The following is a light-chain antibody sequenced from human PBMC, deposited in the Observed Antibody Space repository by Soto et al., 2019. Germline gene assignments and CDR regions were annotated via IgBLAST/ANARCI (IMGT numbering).Light chain of an antibody. CDR3: QQYGDSLT. CDR2: GAS. J-gene: IGKJ1*01. V-gene: IGKV3-20*01. Sequence: EIVLTQSPGALSLSPGERASLSCRASQSVSSTYVAWYQQKPGQAPRLLIFGASTRATGIPDRFSGSGSGADFSLTISRLEPEDFAVYYCQQYGDSLTFGQGTQVEI. CDR1: QSVSSTY.